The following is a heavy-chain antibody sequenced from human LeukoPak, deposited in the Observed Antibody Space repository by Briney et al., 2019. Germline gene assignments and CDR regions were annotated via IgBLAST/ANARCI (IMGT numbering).Heavy chain of an antibody. D-gene: IGHD4/OR15-4a*01. CDR3: ARRAGAYSHPYDY. CDR1: GFTVSSNS. CDR2: IYSDNT. Sequence: GGSLRLSCTVSGFTVSSNSMSWVRQAPGKGLEWVSFIYSDNTHYSDSVKGRFTASRDNSKNTLYLQMNSLRAEDTAVYYCARRAGAYSHPYDYWGQGTLVTVSS. J-gene: IGHJ4*02. V-gene: IGHV3-53*01.